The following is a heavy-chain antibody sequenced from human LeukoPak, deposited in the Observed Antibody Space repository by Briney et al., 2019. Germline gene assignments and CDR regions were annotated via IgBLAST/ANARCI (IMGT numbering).Heavy chain of an antibody. J-gene: IGHJ4*02. CDR1: GGSISSSSYY. V-gene: IGHV4-39*01. CDR3: ARHHGERYCSSTSCAQGFDY. CDR2: IYYSGST. D-gene: IGHD2-2*01. Sequence: SETLSLTCTVSGGSISSSSYYWGWIRQPPGKGLEWIGSIYYSGSTYYNPSLKSRVTISVDTSKNQFSLKLSSVTAADTAVYYCARHHGERYCSSTSCAQGFDYWGQGTLVTVSS.